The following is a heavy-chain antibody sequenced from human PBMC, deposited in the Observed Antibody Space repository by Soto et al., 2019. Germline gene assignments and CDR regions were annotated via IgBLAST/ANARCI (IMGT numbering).Heavy chain of an antibody. CDR2: IYYSGST. CDR3: ARSRGSTRSFDY. D-gene: IGHD2-15*01. Sequence: ETLSLTWTVSGGSISTYWWSWIRQPPRKGLEWIGYIYYSGSTNYNPSLKSRVTISVDTSKNQFSLKLTSVTAADTAVYYCARSRGSTRSFDYWGQGTLVTVSS. CDR1: GGSISTYW. V-gene: IGHV4-59*01. J-gene: IGHJ4*02.